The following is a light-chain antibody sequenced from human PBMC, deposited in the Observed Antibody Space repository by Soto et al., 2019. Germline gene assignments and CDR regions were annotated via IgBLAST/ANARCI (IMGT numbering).Light chain of an antibody. J-gene: IGKJ1*01. CDR3: QQYNSYSWT. V-gene: IGKV1-5*01. CDR1: QSISSW. CDR2: DGS. Sequence: IQMTHSPSTLSASLGDRVTITCRASQSISSWLAWYQQKPGKAPKLLIYDGSSLESGVPSRFSGSGSGTEFTLTISSLQPDDFATYYCQQYNSYSWTFGQGTKVDIK.